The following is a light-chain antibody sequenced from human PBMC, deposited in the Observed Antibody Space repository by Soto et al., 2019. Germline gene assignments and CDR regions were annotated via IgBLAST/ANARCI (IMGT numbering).Light chain of an antibody. V-gene: IGKV3-15*01. CDR1: QSISDT. CDR2: GAS. J-gene: IGKJ1*01. Sequence: EIVMTQSPATLSVSPGGRATLSCRASQSISDTLAWYQQKPGQAPRLLIYGASTRAPGFPARFSGSGSATDFTLTISRLEPEDFAVYYCQQYVTSPRTFGQGTTGDIK. CDR3: QQYVTSPRT.